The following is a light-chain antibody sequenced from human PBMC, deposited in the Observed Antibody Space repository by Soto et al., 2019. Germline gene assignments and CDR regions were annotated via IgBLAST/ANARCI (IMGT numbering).Light chain of an antibody. CDR3: QSYDSSLSGSYV. J-gene: IGLJ1*01. Sequence: QSVVTQPPSVSGAPGQSVTISCTGSSSNIGAGYDVHWYQQLPGTAPKLLIYGNSNRPSGVPDRFSGSKSGTSASLAITGLQAEDEADYYCQSYDSSLSGSYVFGTGTKVTV. V-gene: IGLV1-40*01. CDR2: GNS. CDR1: SSNIGAGYD.